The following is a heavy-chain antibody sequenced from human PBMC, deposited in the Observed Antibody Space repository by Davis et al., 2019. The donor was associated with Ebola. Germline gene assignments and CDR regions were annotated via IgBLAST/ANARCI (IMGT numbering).Heavy chain of an antibody. D-gene: IGHD3-10*01. V-gene: IGHV3-21*01. Sequence: GESLKISCAASGLPFSTYIMNWVRQAPGKGLECVSSISSSSSYIYYADSVKGRFTISRDNAKNSLYLQMNSLRAEDTAVYYCARGLLWFGELASYYFDYWGQGTLVTVSS. CDR1: GLPFSTYI. CDR3: ARGLLWFGELASYYFDY. CDR2: ISSSSSYI. J-gene: IGHJ4*02.